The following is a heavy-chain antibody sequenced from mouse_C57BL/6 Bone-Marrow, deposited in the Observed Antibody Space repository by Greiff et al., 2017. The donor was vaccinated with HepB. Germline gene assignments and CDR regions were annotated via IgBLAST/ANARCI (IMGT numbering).Heavy chain of an antibody. CDR3: ARGKRQAWLAY. CDR1: GYTFTSYW. CDR2: IDPSDSET. Sequence: QVQLQQPGAELVRPGSSVKLSCKASGYTFTSYWMHWVKQRPIQGLEWIGNIDPSDSETHYNQKFKDKATLTVDKSSSTAYMQLSSLTSEDSAVYYCARGKRQAWLAYWGQGTLVTVSA. D-gene: IGHD3-2*02. J-gene: IGHJ3*01. V-gene: IGHV1-52*01.